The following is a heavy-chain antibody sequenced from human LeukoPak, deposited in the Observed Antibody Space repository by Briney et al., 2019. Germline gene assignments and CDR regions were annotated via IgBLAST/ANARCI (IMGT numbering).Heavy chain of an antibody. Sequence: SETLSLTCAVSGYSISSGYYWGWIRQPPGKGLEWIGNIYHSGNTYHNPSLKSRVTISVDTSKNQFSLKQSSVTAADTAVYYCATTTIRLGYWGQGTLVTVSS. CDR2: IYHSGNT. V-gene: IGHV4-38-2*01. D-gene: IGHD1-26*01. CDR3: ATTTIRLGY. CDR1: GYSISSGYY. J-gene: IGHJ4*02.